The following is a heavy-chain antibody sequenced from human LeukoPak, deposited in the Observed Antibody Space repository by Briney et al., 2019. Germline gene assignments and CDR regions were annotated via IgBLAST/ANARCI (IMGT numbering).Heavy chain of an antibody. CDR2: IYYSGST. V-gene: IGHV4-39*07. CDR1: GGSISSSSYY. J-gene: IGHJ6*02. CDR3: ARAEGRITMVRGPPYGMDV. Sequence: PSETLSLTCTVSGGSISSSSYYWGWIRQPPGKGLEWIGSIYYSGSTYYNPSLKSRVTISVGTSKNQFSLKLSSVTAADTAVYYCARAEGRITMVRGPPYGMDVWGQGTTVTVSS. D-gene: IGHD3-10*01.